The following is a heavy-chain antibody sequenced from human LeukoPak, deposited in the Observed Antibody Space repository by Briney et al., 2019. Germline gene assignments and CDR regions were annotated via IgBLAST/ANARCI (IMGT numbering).Heavy chain of an antibody. Sequence: ASVKVSCKASGYTFTNYDINWVRQATGQGPEWMGWMNPKSGNTGYAQKFQGRVTMTRNTSISTAYMELSSLRSDDTAVYYCARDGDYYGSGSYYYGFDYWGQGTLVTVSS. CDR1: GYTFTNYD. V-gene: IGHV1-8*01. D-gene: IGHD3-10*01. CDR3: ARDGDYYGSGSYYYGFDY. J-gene: IGHJ4*02. CDR2: MNPKSGNT.